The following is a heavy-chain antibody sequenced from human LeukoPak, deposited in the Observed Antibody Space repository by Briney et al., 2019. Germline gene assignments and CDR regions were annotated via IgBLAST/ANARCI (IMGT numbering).Heavy chain of an antibody. CDR1: GGSISSNN. CDR3: AREVVMVNRYYFDY. CDR2: IYTSGST. V-gene: IGHV4-4*07. Sequence: PSETLSLTCTVSGGSISSNNWSWIWQPAGQGLEWIGRIYTSGSTNYNPSLKSRVTMSINTSKKQCSLTPRSVTAADTAVYYCAREVVMVNRYYFDYWGQGTLVTVSS. D-gene: IGHD1-14*01. J-gene: IGHJ4*02.